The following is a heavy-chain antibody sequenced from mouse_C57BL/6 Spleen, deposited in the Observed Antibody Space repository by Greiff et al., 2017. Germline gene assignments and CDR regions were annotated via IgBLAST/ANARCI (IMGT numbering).Heavy chain of an antibody. CDR3: TRRGNYEDAMDY. CDR2: IDPATGGT. D-gene: IGHD1-1*01. J-gene: IGHJ4*01. V-gene: IGHV1-15*01. Sequence: QVQLQQSGAELVRPGASVTLSCKASGYTFTDYEMHWVKQTPVHGLEWIGAIDPATGGTAYNQKFKGKAILTADKSSSTAYMELRSLTSEDSAVYYCTRRGNYEDAMDYWGQGTSVTVSS. CDR1: GYTFTDYE.